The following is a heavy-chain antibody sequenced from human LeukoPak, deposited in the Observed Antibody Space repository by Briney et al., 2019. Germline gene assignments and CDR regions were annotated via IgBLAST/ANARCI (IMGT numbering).Heavy chain of an antibody. CDR1: GLTFSSYA. V-gene: IGHV3-23*01. D-gene: IGHD3-10*01. J-gene: IGHJ4*02. CDR3: ANDVIRGRSFTLSIDN. CDR2: IGSSGGAT. Sequence: GGSLRLSCAASGLTFSSYAMTWVRQAPGKGLEWVASIGSSGGATYYADSVKGRFTISRDNSKNTLFLQMNSLRAEDTAVYYCANDVIRGRSFTLSIDNWGQGTLVTVSS.